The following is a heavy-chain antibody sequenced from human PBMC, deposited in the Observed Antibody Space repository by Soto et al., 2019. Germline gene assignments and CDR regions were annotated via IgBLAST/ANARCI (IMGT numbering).Heavy chain of an antibody. D-gene: IGHD4-4*01. J-gene: IGHJ4*02. V-gene: IGHV3-30*18. CDR3: AKGGMNTVMCAAEY. CDR1: GFTFSTYG. Sequence: QVQLVESGGRVVQPGRSLRLSCAASGFTFSTYGMHWVRQAPGKRLAWVAVISYDGSNEYYADSVKGRFTISRDNSNNTLCLQMNSLRAEDTAVYYCAKGGMNTVMCAAEYWGQGTMVIVSS. CDR2: ISYDGSNE.